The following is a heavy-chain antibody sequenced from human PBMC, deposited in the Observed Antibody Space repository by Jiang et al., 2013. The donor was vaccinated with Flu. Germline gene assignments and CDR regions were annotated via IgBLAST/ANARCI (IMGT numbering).Heavy chain of an antibody. V-gene: IGHV4-59*08. J-gene: IGHJ4*02. Sequence: GLLKLSETLSLTCTVSGGSISSYYWSWIRQPQGRDWSGLGISITLGRTNYNPSLKSRVTISVDTSKNQFSLKLSSVTAADTAVYYCARLWLGTRPPDYWGQGTLVTVSS. CDR2: SITLGRT. CDR1: GGSISSYY. D-gene: IGHD6-19*01. CDR3: ARLWLGTRPPDY.